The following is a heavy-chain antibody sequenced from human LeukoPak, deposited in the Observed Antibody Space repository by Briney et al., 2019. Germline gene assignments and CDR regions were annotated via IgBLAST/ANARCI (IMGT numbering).Heavy chain of an antibody. CDR2: INHSGGT. J-gene: IGHJ4*02. V-gene: IGHV4-34*01. CDR3: AREISSLRGGYVVFDY. CDR1: GGSFSDYS. D-gene: IGHD5-12*01. Sequence: SETLSLTCAVYGGSFSDYSWSWIRQPPGKGLEWIGEINHSGGTNHNPSLMSRVTISVDTSKNQFSPKLSSVTAADTAVYYCAREISSLRGGYVVFDYRGQGTLVTVSS.